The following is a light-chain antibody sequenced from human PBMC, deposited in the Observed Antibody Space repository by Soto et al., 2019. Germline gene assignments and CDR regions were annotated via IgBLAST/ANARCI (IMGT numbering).Light chain of an antibody. J-gene: IGLJ1*01. Sequence: SALTQPPSVSGSPGQSVTISCTGNSSDVGSYNRVSWYQQPPGTAPKLMIYEVTNRPSGVPDRFSGSKSGNTASLTISGLQAEDEADYYCSSYTSSSTYVFGTGTKVTVL. V-gene: IGLV2-18*02. CDR3: SSYTSSSTYV. CDR1: SSDVGSYNR. CDR2: EVT.